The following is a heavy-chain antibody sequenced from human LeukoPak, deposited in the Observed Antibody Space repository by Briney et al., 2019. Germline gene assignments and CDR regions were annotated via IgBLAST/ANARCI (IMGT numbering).Heavy chain of an antibody. V-gene: IGHV3-15*01. D-gene: IGHD1-26*01. CDR1: GFTFTHAW. Sequence: GGSLRLSCAASGFTFTHAWMNWVRQAPGKGLEWVGRIKTDDAGGTTDYAAPVKGRFTISRDDSGSTLYLQMHSLKTEDTAIYYCTTIYMGATFDFWGQGALVAVSS. J-gene: IGHJ4*02. CDR3: TTIYMGATFDF. CDR2: IKTDDAGGTT.